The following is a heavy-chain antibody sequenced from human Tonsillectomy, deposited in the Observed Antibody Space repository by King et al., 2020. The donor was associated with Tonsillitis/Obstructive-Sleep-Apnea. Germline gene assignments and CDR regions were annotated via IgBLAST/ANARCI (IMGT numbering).Heavy chain of an antibody. D-gene: IGHD3-3*01. Sequence: QVQLQQWGAGLLNPSETLSLTCAVCGGSFSVYYWSWIRQPPGKGLEWIGEIDHNGSTNYNPSLKSRVTISADTSKTQFSLKLSSVTAADTAVYYCAREITTGAFDIWGQGTMVTVYS. CDR3: AREITTGAFDI. V-gene: IGHV4-34*01. CDR1: GGSFSVYY. J-gene: IGHJ3*02. CDR2: IDHNGST.